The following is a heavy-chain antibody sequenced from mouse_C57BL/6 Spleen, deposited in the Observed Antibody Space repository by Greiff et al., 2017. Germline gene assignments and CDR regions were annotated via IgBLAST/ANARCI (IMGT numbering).Heavy chain of an antibody. CDR2: IDPEDGDT. Sequence: EVQLQQSGAELVRPGASVKLSCTASGFNIKDYYMHWVKQRPEQGLEWIGRIDPEDGDTEYAPKFQGKATMTADTSSNQAYLQLSSLTSEDTAVYYCTRYGSSYPFDYWGQGTTLTVSS. J-gene: IGHJ2*01. CDR1: GFNIKDYY. V-gene: IGHV14-1*01. D-gene: IGHD1-1*01. CDR3: TRYGSSYPFDY.